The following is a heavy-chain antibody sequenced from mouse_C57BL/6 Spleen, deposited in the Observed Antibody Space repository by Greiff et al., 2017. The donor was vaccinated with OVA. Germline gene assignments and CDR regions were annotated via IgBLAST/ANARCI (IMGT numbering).Heavy chain of an antibody. CDR3: AKNYYGSSPYFDY. V-gene: IGHV1-84*01. J-gene: IGHJ2*01. CDR2: IYPGSGNT. D-gene: IGHD1-1*01. CDR1: GYTFTDYY. Sequence: QVQLKESGPELVKPGASVKISCKASGYTFTDYYINWVKQRPGQGLEWIGWIYPGSGNTKYNEKFKGKGTLTVDTSSSTAYMQLISLTSEDSAVYFCAKNYYGSSPYFDYWGQGTTLTVSS.